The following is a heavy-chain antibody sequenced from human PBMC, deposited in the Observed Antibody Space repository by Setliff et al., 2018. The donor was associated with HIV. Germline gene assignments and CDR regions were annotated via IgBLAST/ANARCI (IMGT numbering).Heavy chain of an antibody. CDR2: INSDGTST. D-gene: IGHD3-22*01. CDR1: GFTFSSYA. CDR3: ARDLSYDYDRSSDTFDY. J-gene: IGHJ4*02. Sequence: GESLKISCAASGFTFSSYAMSWVRQAPGKGLVWVSRINSDGTSTTYADSVKGRFTISRDNAKNTLYLQMNSLRAEDTAVYYCARDLSYDYDRSSDTFDYWGQGTLVTVSS. V-gene: IGHV3-74*03.